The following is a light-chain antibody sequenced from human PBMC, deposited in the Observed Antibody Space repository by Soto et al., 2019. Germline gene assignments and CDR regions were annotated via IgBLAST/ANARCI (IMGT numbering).Light chain of an antibody. Sequence: EIVMTQSPATLSVSPGERATFSCRASQSVSSKLAWYQQKPGQAPRLLIYAASTRATGIPARFSGSGSGTEFTHTISSLQSEDSAVYYCQQYNNWPPLTFGGGTKVEIK. J-gene: IGKJ4*01. CDR3: QQYNNWPPLT. CDR1: QSVSSK. CDR2: AAS. V-gene: IGKV3-15*01.